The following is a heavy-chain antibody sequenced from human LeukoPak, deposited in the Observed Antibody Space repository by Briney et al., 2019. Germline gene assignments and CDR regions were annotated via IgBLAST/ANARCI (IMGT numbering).Heavy chain of an antibody. CDR3: ARVPYADKDIVVVPAASNYFDY. Sequence: ASVKVSCKASGYTFTSYYMHRVRQAPGQGLEWMGIINPSGGSTSYAQKFQGRVTMTRDTSTSTVYMELSSLRSEDTAVYYCARVPYADKDIVVVPAASNYFDYWGQGTLVTVSS. CDR1: GYTFTSYY. J-gene: IGHJ4*02. CDR2: INPSGGST. V-gene: IGHV1-46*01. D-gene: IGHD2-2*01.